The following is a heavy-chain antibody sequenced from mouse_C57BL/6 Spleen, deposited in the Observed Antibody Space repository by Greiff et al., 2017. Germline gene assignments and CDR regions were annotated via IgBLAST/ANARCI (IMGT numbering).Heavy chain of an antibody. D-gene: IGHD2-2*01. CDR3: AREEVTTKGKNYFDY. V-gene: IGHV1-64*01. CDR2: IHPNSGST. Sequence: QVQLQQPGAELVKPGASVKLSCKASGYTFTSYWMHWVKQRPGQGLEWIGMIHPNSGSTNYNEKFKSKATLTVDKSSSTAYMQLSSLTSEDSAVYYCAREEVTTKGKNYFDYWGQGTTLTVSS. CDR1: GYTFTSYW. J-gene: IGHJ2*01.